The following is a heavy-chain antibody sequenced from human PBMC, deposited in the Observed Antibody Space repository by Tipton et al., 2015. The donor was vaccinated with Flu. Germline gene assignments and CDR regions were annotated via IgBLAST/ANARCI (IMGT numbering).Heavy chain of an antibody. CDR1: GGSINSYY. Sequence: TLSLTCTVSGGSINSYYWSWIRQPPGKGLEWTGCIYYSGSTTYNPSLKSRVTISVDTSKNQFSLKLSSVTAADTAIYYRARRAPNSGTFYFDYWGQGTLVTVSS. CDR3: ARRAPNSGTFYFDY. D-gene: IGHD1-26*01. CDR2: IYYSGST. V-gene: IGHV4-59*08. J-gene: IGHJ4*02.